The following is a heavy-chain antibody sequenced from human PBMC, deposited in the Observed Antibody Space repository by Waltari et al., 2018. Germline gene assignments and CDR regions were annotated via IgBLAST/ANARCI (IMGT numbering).Heavy chain of an antibody. CDR2: IDYSGFT. Sequence: QVQLQQWGAGLLRPSETLSLTCAVYGGSFNGYYWNWIRQPPGKGLEWIGKIDYSGFTTYNPSLKGRVTISLDTSKNQFSLSLNSVTAADTAVYYCARVQNWFDPWGQGTLVTVSS. J-gene: IGHJ5*02. CDR3: ARVQNWFDP. V-gene: IGHV4-34*01. CDR1: GGSFNGYY.